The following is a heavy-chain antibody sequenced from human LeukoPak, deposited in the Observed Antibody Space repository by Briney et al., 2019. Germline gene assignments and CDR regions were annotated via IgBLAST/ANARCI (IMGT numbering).Heavy chain of an antibody. CDR3: TTGVRDSSGYYNFDY. CDR2: IKSKTDGGTI. Sequence: GESLRLSCAASGFTFSNAWMNWVRQGPGKGLELVGRIKSKTDGGTIDYGAPVKGRFTISRDDSKKTLYLQMNSLKTEDTAMYHCTTGVRDSSGYYNFDYWGQGTLVTVSS. V-gene: IGHV3-15*01. D-gene: IGHD3-22*01. CDR1: GFTFSNAW. J-gene: IGHJ4*02.